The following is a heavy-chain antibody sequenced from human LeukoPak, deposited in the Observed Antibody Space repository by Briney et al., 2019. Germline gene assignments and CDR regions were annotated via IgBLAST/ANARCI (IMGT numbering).Heavy chain of an antibody. CDR1: GGPFSDYY. V-gene: IGHV4-34*01. D-gene: IGHD4-17*01. Sequence: SETLSLTCAVYGGPFSDYYWSWIRQPPGKGLEWIGKINHSGSTNYSPSLKSRVTISIDTSKNQFSLKLNSMTAADTAVYYCARDPLDYGDYMYDYGMDVWGQGTTVTVSS. CDR3: ARDPLDYGDYMYDYGMDV. CDR2: INHSGST. J-gene: IGHJ6*02.